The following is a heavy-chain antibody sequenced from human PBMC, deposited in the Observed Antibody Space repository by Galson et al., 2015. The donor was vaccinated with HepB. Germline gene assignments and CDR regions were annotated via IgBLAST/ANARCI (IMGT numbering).Heavy chain of an antibody. V-gene: IGHV3-66*01. J-gene: IGHJ3*02. CDR1: GFTVSSNY. D-gene: IGHD6-19*01. Sequence: LRLSCAASGFTVSSNYMSWVRQAPGKGLEWVSVIYSGGSTYYADSVKGRFTISRDNSKNTLYLQMNSLRAEDTAVYYCARGQVAALSEAFDIWGQGTMVTVSS. CDR2: IYSGGST. CDR3: ARGQVAALSEAFDI.